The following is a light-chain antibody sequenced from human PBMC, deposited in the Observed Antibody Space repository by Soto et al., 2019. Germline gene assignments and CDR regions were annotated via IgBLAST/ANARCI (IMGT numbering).Light chain of an antibody. CDR1: QTISTY. CDR3: QQSFSTPLT. Sequence: DIQMTQSPSSLSASVGDRVTITCRASQTISTYLNWYHQRPGKAPKLLIYAASSLQSGVPSRFSGSGSGTDFPLTISILQPEDFATYYCQQSFSTPLTFGGGTKVDIK. CDR2: AAS. J-gene: IGKJ4*01. V-gene: IGKV1-39*01.